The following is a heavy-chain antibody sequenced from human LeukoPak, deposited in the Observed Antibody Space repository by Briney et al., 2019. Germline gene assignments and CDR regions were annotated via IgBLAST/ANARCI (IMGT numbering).Heavy chain of an antibody. Sequence: GGSLKISCKGSGYSFTSYWIGWVRQMPGKGLEWMGIIYPGGSDTRYSPPFQGQVTISADKSISTAYLQWSSLKASDTAMYYCARRSADFWSGYRTPDRYYYMDVWGKGTTVTVSS. CDR1: GYSFTSYW. CDR2: IYPGGSDT. CDR3: ARRSADFWSGYRTPDRYYYMDV. D-gene: IGHD3-3*01. J-gene: IGHJ6*03. V-gene: IGHV5-51*01.